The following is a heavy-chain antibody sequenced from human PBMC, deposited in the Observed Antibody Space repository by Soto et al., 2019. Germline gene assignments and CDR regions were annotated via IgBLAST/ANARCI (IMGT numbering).Heavy chain of an antibody. CDR3: AHRRRGYGCGYYFHY. CDR1: GFSLSTSGVN. D-gene: IGHD5-18*01. V-gene: IGHV2-5*02. Sequence: QITLKETGPTLVKPTQTLTLTCTFSGFSLSTSGVNVGWIRQPPGKALEWLALIYWDDAKRYTPTLKNRLTITKDTSENQVVLTMTNMDPVDTAKYYCAHRRRGYGCGYYFHYCGQGTLVTVSS. J-gene: IGHJ1*01. CDR2: IYWDDAK.